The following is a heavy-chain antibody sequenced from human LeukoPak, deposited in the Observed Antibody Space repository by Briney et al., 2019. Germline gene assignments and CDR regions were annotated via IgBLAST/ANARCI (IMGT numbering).Heavy chain of an antibody. J-gene: IGHJ5*02. Sequence: GGSLRLSCAASGFTFSSYGMHWVRQAPGKGLEWVAVIWYDGSNKYYADSVKGRFTISRDNSKNTLYLQMNSLRAEDTAVYYCAREDIVVVPAAIRSWFDPWGQGTLVTVS. CDR1: GFTFSSYG. V-gene: IGHV3-33*01. CDR2: IWYDGSNK. D-gene: IGHD2-2*02. CDR3: AREDIVVVPAAIRSWFDP.